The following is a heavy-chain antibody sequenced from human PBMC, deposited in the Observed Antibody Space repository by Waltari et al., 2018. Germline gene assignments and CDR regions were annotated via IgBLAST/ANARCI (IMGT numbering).Heavy chain of an antibody. CDR2: IKDDGSEK. V-gene: IGHV3-7*01. D-gene: IGHD4-4*01. J-gene: IGHJ4*02. Sequence: EVHLVESGGGLVQPGGSLRLSCAASGFTFSTYWMTWVRQAPGKGLEWLGNIKDDGSEKNYVDSVKSRFTISRDNAKNSLYLQMNSLRAEDTAVYYCARDPHYSNFDYWGQGTLVTVSS. CDR1: GFTFSTYW. CDR3: ARDPHYSNFDY.